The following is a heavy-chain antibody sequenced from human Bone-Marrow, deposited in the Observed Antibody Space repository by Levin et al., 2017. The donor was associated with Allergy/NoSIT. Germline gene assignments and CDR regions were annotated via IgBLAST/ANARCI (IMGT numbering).Heavy chain of an antibody. J-gene: IGHJ6*03. Sequence: SETLSLTCAVSGGSISSYYWSWIRQPPGKGLEWIGCIFYTGSTIYNPSLKNRVTLSVDTSQNQLSLILTSVTAADTAVYYCAREGDDLGAGTYYYMDVWGKGTTVTVSS. D-gene: IGHD3-16*01. CDR1: GGSISSYY. CDR2: IFYTGST. V-gene: IGHV4-59*01. CDR3: AREGDDLGAGTYYYMDV.